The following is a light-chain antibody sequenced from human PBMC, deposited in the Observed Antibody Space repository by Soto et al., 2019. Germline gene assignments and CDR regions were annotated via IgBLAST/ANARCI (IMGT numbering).Light chain of an antibody. CDR1: LIGSKA. CDR3: QVWDSGSDHVV. CDR2: DDS. V-gene: IGLV3-21*02. Sequence: SYELTQPPSVSVAPGQTARITCGGILIGSKAVHWYQQRPGQAPVLVVYDDSDRPSGIPERFSGSNSGNTATLTISRVEVGDEADYYCQVWDSGSDHVVFGGGTKVTVL. J-gene: IGLJ2*01.